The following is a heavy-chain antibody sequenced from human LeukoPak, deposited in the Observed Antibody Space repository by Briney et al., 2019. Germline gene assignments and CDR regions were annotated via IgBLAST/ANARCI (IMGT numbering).Heavy chain of an antibody. Sequence: GASVKVSCRASGFTFTSFGFSWVRQAPGQGLQWMGWINGYNGNTEYAQNLQDRVSMTRDISTSTVYMQLTSLRSDDTAVYYCARDIGSASFQAGYHYYYMDAWGEGTTVTVSS. CDR1: GFTFTSFG. CDR3: ARDIGSASFQAGYHYYYMDA. CDR2: INGYNGNT. D-gene: IGHD6-19*01. V-gene: IGHV1-18*01. J-gene: IGHJ6*03.